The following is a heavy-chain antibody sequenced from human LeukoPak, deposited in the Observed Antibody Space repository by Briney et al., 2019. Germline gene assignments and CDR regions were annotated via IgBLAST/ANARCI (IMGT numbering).Heavy chain of an antibody. Sequence: PGGPLRLSCVASGFSFTNYAMSWVRQAPAGGPEWLSSMKGGGETFYSDSVRGRFTISRDISRNTVYLKLKNLRVDDTATYSCARASWISTDAAVCWGQGTQVTVSS. CDR2: MKGGGET. V-gene: IGHV3-23*01. J-gene: IGHJ4*02. D-gene: IGHD2-15*01. CDR1: GFSFTNYA. CDR3: ARASWISTDAAVC.